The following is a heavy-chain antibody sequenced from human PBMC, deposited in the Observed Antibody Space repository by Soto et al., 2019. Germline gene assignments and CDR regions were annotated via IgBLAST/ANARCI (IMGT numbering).Heavy chain of an antibody. CDR3: ARDREPSVYHGMAV. Sequence: PGGSLRLSCAASGFTFTSYAMSWVRQAPGKGLEWVSVISGSGDSTFYADSVKGRLTISRDNSKNTLYLEMNSLRAEDTAIYYCARDREPSVYHGMAVCGQGTTVTVSS. J-gene: IGHJ6*02. CDR1: GFTFTSYA. V-gene: IGHV3-23*01. CDR2: ISGSGDST.